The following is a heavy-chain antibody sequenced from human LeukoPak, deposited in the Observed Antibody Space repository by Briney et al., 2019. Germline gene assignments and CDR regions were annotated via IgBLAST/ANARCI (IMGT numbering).Heavy chain of an antibody. CDR2: ISSSSSTI. CDR3: ARDLSVVVPAQGY. V-gene: IGHV3-48*04. D-gene: IGHD2-2*01. Sequence: PGGSLRLSCAASGFTFSSYSMNWARQAPGKGLEWVSYISSSSSTIYYADSVKGRFTISRDNAKNSLYLQMNSLRAEDTAVYYCARDLSVVVPAQGYWGQGTLVTVSS. J-gene: IGHJ4*02. CDR1: GFTFSSYS.